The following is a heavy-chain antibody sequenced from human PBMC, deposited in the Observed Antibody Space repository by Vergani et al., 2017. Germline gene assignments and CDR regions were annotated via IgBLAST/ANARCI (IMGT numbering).Heavy chain of an antibody. D-gene: IGHD6-13*01. CDR2: IYHSGST. CDR3: ARHLRQQPNDY. Sequence: QVQLQQWGAGLLKPSETLSLTCAVYGYSISSGYYWGWIRQPPGKGLEWIGSIYHSGSTYYNPSLKSRVTISVDTSKNQFSLKLSSVTAADTAVYYCARHLRQQPNDYWGQGTLVTVSS. CDR1: GYSISSGYY. V-gene: IGHV4-38-2*01. J-gene: IGHJ4*02.